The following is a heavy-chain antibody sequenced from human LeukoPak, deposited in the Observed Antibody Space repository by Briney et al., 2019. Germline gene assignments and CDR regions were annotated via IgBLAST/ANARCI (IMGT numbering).Heavy chain of an antibody. D-gene: IGHD6-13*01. CDR3: AREAKAAGNFDY. Sequence: GRSLRLSCAASGFTFSSYAMHWVRQAPGKGLEWVAVISYDGSNKYYADSVKGRFTISRDNSKNTLYLQMNSLRAEDTAVYYCAREAKAAGNFDYWGQGTLVTVSS. CDR1: GFTFSSYA. J-gene: IGHJ4*02. CDR2: ISYDGSNK. V-gene: IGHV3-30-3*01.